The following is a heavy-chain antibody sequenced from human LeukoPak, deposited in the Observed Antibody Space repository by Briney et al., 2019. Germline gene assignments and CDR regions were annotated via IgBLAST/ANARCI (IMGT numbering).Heavy chain of an antibody. CDR2: VYYSGST. J-gene: IGHJ4*02. Sequence: SETLSLTCTVSGGSISSSSYYWGWIRQPPGKGLEWIGNVYYSGSTYQNPSLKSRVTISVDTSKNLFSLKLSSVTAADTAVYHCASRVTTPFFDYWGQGTLVTVSS. CDR3: ASRVTTPFFDY. V-gene: IGHV4-39*01. D-gene: IGHD4-17*01. CDR1: GGSISSSSYY.